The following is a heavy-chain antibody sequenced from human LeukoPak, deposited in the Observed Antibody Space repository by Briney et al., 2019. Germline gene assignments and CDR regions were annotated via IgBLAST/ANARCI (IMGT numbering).Heavy chain of an antibody. D-gene: IGHD5-12*01. Sequence: ASVKVSCKASGYTFTSYYMHWVRQAPGQGLEWMGIINPSGGSTSYAQKFQGRVTMTRDTSTSTVYMELSSLRSEDTAVNYCARNSHSGYDPSDYYYYMDVWGKGTTVTISS. CDR1: GYTFTSYY. V-gene: IGHV1-46*01. CDR2: INPSGGST. J-gene: IGHJ6*03. CDR3: ARNSHSGYDPSDYYYYMDV.